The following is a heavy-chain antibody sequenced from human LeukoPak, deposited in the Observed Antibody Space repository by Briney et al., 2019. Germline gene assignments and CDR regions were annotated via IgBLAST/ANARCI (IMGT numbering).Heavy chain of an antibody. CDR1: GGSFSGYY. V-gene: IGHV4-34*01. Sequence: SETLSLTCAVYGGSFSGYYWSWIRQPPGKGLEWIGEINHSGSTNYNPSLKSRVTISVDTSKNQFSLKLSSVTAADTAVYYCARQVIATTPWFDPWGQGTLVTVSS. CDR2: INHSGST. D-gene: IGHD1-26*01. CDR3: ARQVIATTPWFDP. J-gene: IGHJ5*02.